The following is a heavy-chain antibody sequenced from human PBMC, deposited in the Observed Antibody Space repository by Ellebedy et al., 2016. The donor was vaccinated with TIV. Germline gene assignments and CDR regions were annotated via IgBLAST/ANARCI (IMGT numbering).Heavy chain of an antibody. V-gene: IGHV3-23*01. J-gene: IGHJ4*02. Sequence: GESLKTSCAASGFTFGNYAMNWVRQAPGKGLEWVSVISGSDGDTYYGDSVKGRFTISRDNSKDTLYLQMNSLRAEDTAVYYCVRRSSGWYFDYWGQGTLVTVSS. CDR2: ISGSDGDT. CDR1: GFTFGNYA. D-gene: IGHD6-19*01. CDR3: VRRSSGWYFDY.